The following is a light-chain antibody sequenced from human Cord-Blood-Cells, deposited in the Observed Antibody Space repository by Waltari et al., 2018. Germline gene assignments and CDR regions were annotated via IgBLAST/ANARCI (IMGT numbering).Light chain of an antibody. CDR1: QSISSY. CDR3: QQSYSTPPT. J-gene: IGKJ1*01. V-gene: IGKV1-39*01. Sequence: DIQMTQSPSSLSASVGDSVTITCRASQSISSYLNWYQQKPGKAPKLLIYAASSLQSGVPSRFSGSGSGTDFTLTIGSLQPEDFATYYCQQSYSTPPTFGQGTKVEIK. CDR2: AAS.